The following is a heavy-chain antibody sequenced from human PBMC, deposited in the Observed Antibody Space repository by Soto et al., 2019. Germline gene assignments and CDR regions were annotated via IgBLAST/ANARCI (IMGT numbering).Heavy chain of an antibody. CDR3: ARRRQQLVVWFDP. Sequence: GASVKVSCKASGYTFTSYDINWVRHATGQGLEWMGWMNPNSGNTGYAQKFQGRVTMTRNTSISTAYMELSSLRSEDTAVYYCARRRQQLVVWFDPWGQGTLVTVS. CDR2: MNPNSGNT. V-gene: IGHV1-8*01. CDR1: GYTFTSYD. J-gene: IGHJ5*02. D-gene: IGHD6-13*01.